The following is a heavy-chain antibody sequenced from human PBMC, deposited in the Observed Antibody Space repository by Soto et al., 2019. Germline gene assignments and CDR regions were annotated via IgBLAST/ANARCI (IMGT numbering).Heavy chain of an antibody. Sequence: ASVKVSCKASGYTFTSYDINWVRQATGQGLEWMGWMNPNSGNTGYAQKFQGRVTMTRNTSISTAYMELSSLRSEDTAVYYCARGPWGSACYGYECIEVWGQGTTVTVSS. D-gene: IGHD6-19*01. V-gene: IGHV1-8*01. CDR2: MNPNSGNT. CDR1: GYTFTSYD. CDR3: ARGPWGSACYGYECIEV. J-gene: IGHJ6*02.